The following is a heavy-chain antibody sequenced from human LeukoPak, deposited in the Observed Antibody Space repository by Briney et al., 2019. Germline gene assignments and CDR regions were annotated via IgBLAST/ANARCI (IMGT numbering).Heavy chain of an antibody. CDR1: GGSISSYY. CDR3: ARTHGDSGSYRYYYYYYMDV. Sequence: SETLSLTCTVSGGSISSYYWSWIRQPPGKGLEWIGYIYYSGSTNYNPSLKSRVTISVDTSKNQFSLKLSSVTAADTAVYYCARTHGDSGSYRYYYYYYMDVWGKGTTVTISS. CDR2: IYYSGST. D-gene: IGHD3-10*01. V-gene: IGHV4-59*01. J-gene: IGHJ6*03.